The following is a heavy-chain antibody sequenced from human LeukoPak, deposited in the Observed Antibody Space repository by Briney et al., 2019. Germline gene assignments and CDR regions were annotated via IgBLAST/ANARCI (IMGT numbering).Heavy chain of an antibody. D-gene: IGHD3-10*01. CDR1: GFTFSSYG. Sequence: GGSLRLSCAASGFTFSSYGMHWVRQAPGKGLEWVAVISYDGSNKYYADSVKGRFTISRDNSKNTLYLQMNSLRAEDTAVYYCAKGSRVRGVIILYYFDYWGQGTLVTVSS. J-gene: IGHJ4*02. CDR2: ISYDGSNK. CDR3: AKGSRVRGVIILYYFDY. V-gene: IGHV3-30*18.